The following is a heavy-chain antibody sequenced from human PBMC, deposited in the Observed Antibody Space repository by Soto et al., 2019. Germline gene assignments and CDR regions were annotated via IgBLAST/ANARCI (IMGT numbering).Heavy chain of an antibody. D-gene: IGHD3-22*01. V-gene: IGHV1-69*01. CDR1: GGTFSSYA. J-gene: IGHJ5*02. Sequence: QVQLVQSGAEVKKPGSSVKVSCKASGGTFSSYAISWVRQAPGQGLEWMGGIIPIFGTANYAQKFQGRVTITADESTSTAYMELSSLRSEDTAVYYCARDTGTYYYDSSGYSRRCEFDPWGQGTLVTVSS. CDR3: ARDTGTYYYDSSGYSRRCEFDP. CDR2: IIPIFGTA.